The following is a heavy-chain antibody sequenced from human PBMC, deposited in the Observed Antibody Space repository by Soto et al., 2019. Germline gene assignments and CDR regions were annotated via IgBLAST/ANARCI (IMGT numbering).Heavy chain of an antibody. CDR2: INPSGGST. Sequence: QVQLVQSGAEVKKPGALVKVSCKASGYTFTSYYMHWVRQAPGQGLEWMGIINPSGGSTSYAQKFQGRVTMTRDTSTSTVYMELSILRSEDTAVYYCARERVGDYGDFEWFDPWGQGTLVTVSS. J-gene: IGHJ5*02. CDR1: GYTFTSYY. V-gene: IGHV1-46*03. CDR3: ARERVGDYGDFEWFDP. D-gene: IGHD4-17*01.